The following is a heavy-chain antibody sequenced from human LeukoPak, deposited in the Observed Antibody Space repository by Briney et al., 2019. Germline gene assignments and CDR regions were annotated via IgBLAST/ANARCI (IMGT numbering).Heavy chain of an antibody. D-gene: IGHD6-13*01. CDR3: ATYRKQLASLGY. J-gene: IGHJ4*02. Sequence: ASVKVSCKASGYTFTSYAMHWVRQAPGQRLEWMGWINAGNGNTKYSQKFQGRVTITRDTSASTAYMELSSLRSEDTAVYYCATYRKQLASLGYWGQGTLVTVSS. CDR2: INAGNGNT. CDR1: GYTFTSYA. V-gene: IGHV1-3*01.